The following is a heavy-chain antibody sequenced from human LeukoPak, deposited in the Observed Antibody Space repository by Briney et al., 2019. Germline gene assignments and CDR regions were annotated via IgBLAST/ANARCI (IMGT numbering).Heavy chain of an antibody. CDR3: ARLLNYYDRSGYSDY. CDR2: IIPILGIA. D-gene: IGHD3-22*01. V-gene: IGHV1-69*04. J-gene: IGHJ4*02. Sequence: SVKVSCKASGGTFSSYAISWVRQAPGQGLEWMGRIIPILGIANYAQKFQGRVTITADKSTSTAYMELSSLRSEDTVVYYCARLLNYYDRSGYSDYWGQGTLVTVSS. CDR1: GGTFSSYA.